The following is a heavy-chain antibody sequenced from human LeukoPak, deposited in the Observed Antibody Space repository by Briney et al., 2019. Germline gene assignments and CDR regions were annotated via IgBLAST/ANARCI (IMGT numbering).Heavy chain of an antibody. CDR2: ISGSGGST. CDR3: ARLLGTPYYYDSSGINGFDY. CDR1: GFTFSSYA. V-gene: IGHV3-23*01. J-gene: IGHJ4*02. D-gene: IGHD3-22*01. Sequence: PGGSLRLSCAASGFTFSSYAMSWVRQAPGKGLEWVSAISGSGGSTYYADSVKGRFTISRDNSKNTLYLQMNSLRAEDTAVYYCARLLGTPYYYDSSGINGFDYWGQGTLVTVSS.